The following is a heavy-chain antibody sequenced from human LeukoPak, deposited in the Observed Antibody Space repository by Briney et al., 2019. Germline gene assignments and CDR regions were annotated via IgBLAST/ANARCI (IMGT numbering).Heavy chain of an antibody. Sequence: GGSLRLSCAASGFTFSSYWMHWVRQVPGEGLVWVSRINSGGSSTSHADSVKGRFTISRDNAKNTLYLQMNSLRAEDTAVYYCARGGDYPFDYWGQGTLVTVSS. CDR2: INSGGSST. D-gene: IGHD4-17*01. CDR1: GFTFSSYW. J-gene: IGHJ4*02. CDR3: ARGGDYPFDY. V-gene: IGHV3-74*01.